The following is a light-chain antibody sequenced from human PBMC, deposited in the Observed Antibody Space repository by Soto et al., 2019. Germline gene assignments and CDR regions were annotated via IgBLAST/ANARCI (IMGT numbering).Light chain of an antibody. CDR3: LQDYNSPWT. CDR1: QGIRND. V-gene: IGKV1-6*01. J-gene: IGKJ1*01. CDR2: AAS. Sequence: AIQMTQSPSSLSASVGDRVTITCRASQGIRNDLGWYQQKPGKAPKLLIYAASSLQSGVPSRFSGSGSGTDFTLTISSLQPEDFATDYWLQDYNSPWTFGQGTKVEIK.